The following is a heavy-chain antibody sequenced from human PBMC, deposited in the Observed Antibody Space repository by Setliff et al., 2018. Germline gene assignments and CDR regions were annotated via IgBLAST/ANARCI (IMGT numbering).Heavy chain of an antibody. CDR3: ARIGPSNWGIRGYNWLDP. Sequence: PSETLSLTCGVSGYSISSGHFWGWIRQPPGKGLEWLGNIFHSGSTYYNPTLNSRVTMSVDTSKNQFSLMLTSVTAADTAVYYCARIGPSNWGIRGYNWLDPWGQGTLVTVSS. CDR2: IFHSGST. D-gene: IGHD6-13*01. V-gene: IGHV4-38-2*01. CDR1: GYSISSGHF. J-gene: IGHJ5*02.